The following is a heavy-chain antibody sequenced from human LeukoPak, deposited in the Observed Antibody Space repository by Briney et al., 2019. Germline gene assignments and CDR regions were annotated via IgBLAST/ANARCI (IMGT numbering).Heavy chain of an antibody. J-gene: IGHJ6*03. CDR3: ARDRHVPGLYYYYMDV. Sequence: GGSLRLSCAASGFTFTSYAMNWVRQAPGKGLEWVSTISDSSGSTYYADSVKGRFTISRDNAKNSLYLQMNSLRPEDTAVYFCARDRHVPGLYYYYMDVWGKGTTVTVSS. V-gene: IGHV3-23*01. CDR2: ISDSSGST. D-gene: IGHD6-6*01. CDR1: GFTFTSYA.